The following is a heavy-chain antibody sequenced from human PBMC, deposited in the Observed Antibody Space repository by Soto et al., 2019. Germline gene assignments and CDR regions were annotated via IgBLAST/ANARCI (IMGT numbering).Heavy chain of an antibody. V-gene: IGHV4-61*01. CDR1: GGSINSGSYY. J-gene: IGHJ4*02. D-gene: IGHD6-13*01. Sequence: ETLSLTCTVSGGSINSGSYYWGWIRQSPGKGLEWIGYIHYSGSTNYNPSLKSRVTISVDTSKNQLSLKLSSVTAADTAVYYCARGSAAGTKSPFDYWGQGTLVTVSS. CDR2: IHYSGST. CDR3: ARGSAAGTKSPFDY.